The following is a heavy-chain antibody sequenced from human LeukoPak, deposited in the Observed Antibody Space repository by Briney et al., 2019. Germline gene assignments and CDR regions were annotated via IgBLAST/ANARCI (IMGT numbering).Heavy chain of an antibody. Sequence: GGSLRLSCAASGFTFRTYGMNWVRQAPGKGLEWVAFVRYDGNNKFYADSMKGRLTISRDNSKNTLYLQMNSLRDVDTAVYYCAKDYSTVWFSKGADYWGQGTLVTVSS. CDR2: VRYDGNNK. D-gene: IGHD2-2*01. CDR3: AKDYSTVWFSKGADY. V-gene: IGHV3-30*02. CDR1: GFTFRTYG. J-gene: IGHJ4*02.